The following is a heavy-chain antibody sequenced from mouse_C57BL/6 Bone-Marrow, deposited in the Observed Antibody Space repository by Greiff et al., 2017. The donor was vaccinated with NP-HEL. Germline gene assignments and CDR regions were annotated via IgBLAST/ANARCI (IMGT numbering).Heavy chain of an antibody. D-gene: IGHD2-2*01. CDR2: IYPGNSDT. Sequence: VQLQQSGTVLARPGASVKMSCKTSGYTFTSYWMHWVKQRPGQGLEWIGAIYPGNSDTSYNQKFKGKAKLTAVTSASTANMELSSLTTEDSAVYDGTRGGGGLSYAMDYWGQGTSVTVSS. CDR1: GYTFTSYW. CDR3: TRGGGGLSYAMDY. V-gene: IGHV1-5*01. J-gene: IGHJ4*01.